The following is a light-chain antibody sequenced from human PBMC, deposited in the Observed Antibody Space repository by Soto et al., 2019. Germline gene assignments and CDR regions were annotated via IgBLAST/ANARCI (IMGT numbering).Light chain of an antibody. CDR3: SSYAGSSIPVA. V-gene: IGLV2-8*01. CDR1: SSDVGGYNF. CDR2: DVT. Sequence: QSALTQPPSASVSPGQSVTISCTGASSDVGGYNFVSWYQHHPGKAPRLMIYDVTQRPSGVPDRFSGSKSGNTASLTVSGLQVDDEAYYYCSSYAGSSIPVAFGGGTQLTVL. J-gene: IGLJ2*01.